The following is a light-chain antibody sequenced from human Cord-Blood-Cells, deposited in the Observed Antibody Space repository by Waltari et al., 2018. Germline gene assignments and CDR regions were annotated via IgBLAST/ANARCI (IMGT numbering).Light chain of an antibody. V-gene: IGKV1-33*01. CDR2: DAS. J-gene: IGKJ2*01. CDR3: QQYDNLYT. Sequence: DIQMTQSPSSLSASVGDXXXITCQASQDISNYLNWYQQKPGKAPKLLIYDASNLETGVPSRFSGSGSGTDFTFTISSLQPEDIATYYCQQYDNLYTFGQGTKLEIK. CDR1: QDISNY.